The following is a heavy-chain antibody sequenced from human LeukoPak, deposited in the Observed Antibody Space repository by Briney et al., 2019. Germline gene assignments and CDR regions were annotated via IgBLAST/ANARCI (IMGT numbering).Heavy chain of an antibody. J-gene: IGHJ4*02. Sequence: SETLSLTCTVSGDFISSSDYYWGYIRQPPGKGLEWIGTIFYSGSTHYNPSLKSRVTISVDTSKNHFSLQLSSVTAADTAVYYCARGYCSGGSCFSGGYFDFWGQGTLVTVSS. CDR1: GDFISSSDYY. D-gene: IGHD2-15*01. V-gene: IGHV4-39*07. CDR3: ARGYCSGGSCFSGGYFDF. CDR2: IFYSGST.